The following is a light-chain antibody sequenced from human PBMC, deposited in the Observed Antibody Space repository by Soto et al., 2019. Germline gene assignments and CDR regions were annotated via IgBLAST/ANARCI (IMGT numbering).Light chain of an antibody. V-gene: IGKV3-20*01. CDR3: QQYGSSPRT. J-gene: IGKJ1*01. Sequence: EIVLTQSPGTLSLSPGERATLSCRASQTVSSSNLAWYQQKPGQAPKVLIYGASSRATGVPARFSGSGSGTDFILTISRLEPEDFAVYYCQQYGSSPRTFGQGTRVEIK. CDR2: GAS. CDR1: QTVSSSN.